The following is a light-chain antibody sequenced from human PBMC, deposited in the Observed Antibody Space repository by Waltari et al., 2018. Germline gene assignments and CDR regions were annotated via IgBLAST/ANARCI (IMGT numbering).Light chain of an antibody. CDR1: ETVSRA. Sequence: IVLTQSPGTLSLSPGERATLSCRASETVSRALAWYQQKPGQAPRLLLYGASTRAPGIPDRFSGSGSGTDFSLTISGLEPEDFAVYYCQHYVRLPATFGQGTKVEIK. J-gene: IGKJ1*01. CDR2: GAS. V-gene: IGKV3-20*01. CDR3: QHYVRLPAT.